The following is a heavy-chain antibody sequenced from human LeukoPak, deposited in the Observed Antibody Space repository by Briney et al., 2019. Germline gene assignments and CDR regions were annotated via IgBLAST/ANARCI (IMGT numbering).Heavy chain of an antibody. CDR3: ARDLGQIVGATFTFDY. J-gene: IGHJ4*02. Sequence: GASVKVSCKASGYTFTGYYMHWVRQAPGQGLEWMVWINPNSGGTNYAQKFQGRVTMTRDTSISTAYMELSRLRSDDTAVYYCARDLGQIVGATFTFDYWGQGTLVTVSS. CDR2: INPNSGGT. D-gene: IGHD1-26*01. CDR1: GYTFTGYY. V-gene: IGHV1-2*02.